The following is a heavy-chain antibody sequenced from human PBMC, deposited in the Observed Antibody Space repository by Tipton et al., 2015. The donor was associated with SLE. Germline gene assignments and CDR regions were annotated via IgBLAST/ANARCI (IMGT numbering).Heavy chain of an antibody. V-gene: IGHV4-39*01. CDR1: GGSISSSNYY. D-gene: IGHD6-19*01. CDR2: IYYSGSGST. Sequence: TLSLTCTVSGGSISSSNYYWGWIRQPPGKGLEWIGSIYYSGSGSTYYNPSLKSRVTISVDTSKNQFSLYLSSVTAADTAVYYCARRGSGWFFDYWGQGTLVTVSS. CDR3: ARRGSGWFFDY. J-gene: IGHJ4*02.